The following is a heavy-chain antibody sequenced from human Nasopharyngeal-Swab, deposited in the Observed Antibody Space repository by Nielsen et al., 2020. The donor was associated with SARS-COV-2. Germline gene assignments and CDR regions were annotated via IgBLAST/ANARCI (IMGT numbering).Heavy chain of an antibody. D-gene: IGHD3-10*01. CDR3: ARRYYYGSGSYPSGFDY. J-gene: IGHJ4*02. V-gene: IGHV7-4-1*02. Sequence: WVRQAPGQGLEWMGWINTNTGNPTYAQGFTGRLVFSLDTSVSTAYLQISSLKAEDTAVYYCARRYYYGSGSYPSGFDYWGQGTLVTVSS. CDR2: INTNTGNP.